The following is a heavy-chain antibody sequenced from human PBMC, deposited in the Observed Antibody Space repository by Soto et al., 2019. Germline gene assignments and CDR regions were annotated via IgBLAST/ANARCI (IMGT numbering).Heavy chain of an antibody. J-gene: IGHJ4*02. D-gene: IGHD1-1*01. CDR1: GFTFSNAW. Sequence: GGSLRLSCAASGFTFSNAWMNWVRQAPGKGLEWVGRIKSKIDGGATDYAAPVKGRFTVSRDDSKNTLYLQLNSLRTEDTAVYYCTTEQLETAPEFDYWGQGTLVTVSS. V-gene: IGHV3-15*07. CDR2: IKSKIDGGAT. CDR3: TTEQLETAPEFDY.